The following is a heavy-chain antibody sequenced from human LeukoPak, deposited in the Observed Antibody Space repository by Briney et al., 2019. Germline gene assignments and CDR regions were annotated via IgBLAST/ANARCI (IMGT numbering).Heavy chain of an antibody. Sequence: GGSLRLSCAASGFTFSSYSMNWVRQAPGKGLEWVSSISSSGSYIYYADSVKGRFTISRDNAKNSLYLQMNSLRAEDTAVYYCARDVAVAGTAYDYWGQGTLVTVSS. J-gene: IGHJ4*02. D-gene: IGHD6-19*01. V-gene: IGHV3-21*01. CDR2: ISSSGSYI. CDR3: ARDVAVAGTAYDY. CDR1: GFTFSSYS.